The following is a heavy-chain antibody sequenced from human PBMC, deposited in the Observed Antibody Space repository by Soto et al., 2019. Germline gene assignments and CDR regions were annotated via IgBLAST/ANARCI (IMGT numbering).Heavy chain of an antibody. Sequence: QVQLVQSGAEVRKPGASVTVSCKASGYTFNRYAISWLRQAPGQGPEWMGWITGDTLDASYARKFQGRVTLTRNTSTSTVYMELRRLRDDATAVYYCARDRPTDHWGQGTLVTVSS. CDR2: ITGDTLDA. CDR3: ARDRPTDH. V-gene: IGHV1-18*01. J-gene: IGHJ5*02. CDR1: GYTFNRYA.